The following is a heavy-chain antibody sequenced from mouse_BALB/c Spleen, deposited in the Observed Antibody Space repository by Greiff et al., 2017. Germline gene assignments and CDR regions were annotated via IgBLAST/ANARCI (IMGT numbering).Heavy chain of an antibody. CDR3: ARSGYGSSYAMDY. D-gene: IGHD2-10*02. CDR2: INPSSGYT. V-gene: IGHV1-4*01. Sequence: VQLQQSGAELARPGASVKMSCKASGYTFTSYTMHWVKQRPGQGLEWIGYINPSSGYTNYNQKFKDKATLTADKSSSTAYMQLSSLTSEDSAVYYCARSGYGSSYAMDYWGQGTSVTVSS. J-gene: IGHJ4*01. CDR1: GYTFTSYT.